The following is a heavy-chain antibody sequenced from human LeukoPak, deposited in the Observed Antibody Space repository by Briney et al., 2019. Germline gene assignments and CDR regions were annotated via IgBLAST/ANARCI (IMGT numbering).Heavy chain of an antibody. V-gene: IGHV4-61*02. D-gene: IGHD3-22*01. CDR2: VYTSGST. CDR1: GGSISSGSYS. CDR3: ARDFSTGSSGHDAFDI. Sequence: KPSETLSLTCTVSGGSISSGSYSWSWIRQPAWKGLEWIGRVYTSGSTNYTPSLKSRVTISVDQSKNQCFLKLSSVTTAGTAVYYCARDFSTGSSGHDAFDIWSQGTMVTVSS. J-gene: IGHJ3*02.